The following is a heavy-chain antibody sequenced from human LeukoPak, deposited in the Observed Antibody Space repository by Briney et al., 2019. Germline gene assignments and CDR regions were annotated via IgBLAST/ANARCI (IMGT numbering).Heavy chain of an antibody. J-gene: IGHJ4*02. D-gene: IGHD5-12*01. CDR3: ARDRDSGYDSRFDY. CDR1: GFTFSSYG. CDR2: IRYDGSNK. Sequence: GGSLRLSCAASGFTFSSYGMHWVRQAPGKGLEWVAFIRYDGSNKYYADSVKGRFTISRDNSKNTLYLQMNSLRAEDTAVYYCARDRDSGYDSRFDYWGQGTLVTVSS. V-gene: IGHV3-30*02.